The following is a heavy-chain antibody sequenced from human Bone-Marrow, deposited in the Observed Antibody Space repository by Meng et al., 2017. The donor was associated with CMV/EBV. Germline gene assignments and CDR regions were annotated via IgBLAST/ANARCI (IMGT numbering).Heavy chain of an antibody. V-gene: IGHV3-53*01. D-gene: IGHD5-18*01. CDR2: IYSGGST. J-gene: IGHJ4*02. CDR1: GFTVSSNY. Sequence: GGSLRLSCTVSGFTVSSNYMNWVRRAPGKGLEWVSVIYSGGSTYYADSVKGRFTISRDNSKNTVYLQMNSLRAEDTAVYYCARDPGYYYCDYWGQGTLVTVSS. CDR3: ARDPGYYYCDY.